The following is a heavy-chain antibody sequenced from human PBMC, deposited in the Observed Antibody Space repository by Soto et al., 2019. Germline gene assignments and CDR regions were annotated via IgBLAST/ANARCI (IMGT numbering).Heavy chain of an antibody. CDR2: VKEDGSEL. J-gene: IGHJ4*02. D-gene: IGHD3-16*01. Sequence: HPGGSLRLSCAVSGFNVMSYWMSWVRQAPGKGLEWVASVKEDGSELYYLHSVRGRSSISRDSAGNALHLTMNYLSAEDTGVYFCARDIGFDYVNWGQGIPVTVSS. V-gene: IGHV3-7*01. CDR1: GFNVMSYW. CDR3: ARDIGFDYVN.